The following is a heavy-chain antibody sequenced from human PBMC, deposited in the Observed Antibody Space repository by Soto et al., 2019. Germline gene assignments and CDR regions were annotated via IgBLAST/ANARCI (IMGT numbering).Heavy chain of an antibody. V-gene: IGHV4-31*03. Sequence: QVQLQESGPGLVKPSQTLSLTCTVSGGSISSGGYYWSWIRQPPGKGLEWIGYIYYSGSTYPHPSLKSRVTISIDTSKTQFFLTLYSVTAADTAVEYCARTPLFWGQGTLVTVSS. D-gene: IGHD2-15*01. J-gene: IGHJ4*02. CDR2: IYYSGST. CDR3: ARTPLF. CDR1: GGSISSGGYY.